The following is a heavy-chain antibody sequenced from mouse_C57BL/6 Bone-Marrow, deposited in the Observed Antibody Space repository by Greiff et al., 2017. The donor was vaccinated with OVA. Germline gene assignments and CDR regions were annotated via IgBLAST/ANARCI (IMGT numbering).Heavy chain of an antibody. D-gene: IGHD1-1*01. V-gene: IGHV1-81*01. J-gene: IGHJ3*01. CDR2: IYPRSGNT. CDR1: GYTFTSYG. Sequence: VQLKESGAELARPGASVKLSCKASGYTFTSYGISWVKQRTGQGLEWIGEIYPRSGNTYYNEKFKGKATLTADKSSSTAYMELRSLTSEDSAVYFCARSEITTVGAYWGQGTLVTVSA. CDR3: ARSEITTVGAY.